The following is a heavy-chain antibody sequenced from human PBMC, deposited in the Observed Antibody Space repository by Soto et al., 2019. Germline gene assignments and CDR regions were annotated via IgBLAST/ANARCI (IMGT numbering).Heavy chain of an antibody. J-gene: IGHJ3*02. D-gene: IGHD3-16*01. CDR1: GGSFSSGDYY. Sequence: QVQLQESGPGLVKPSQALSLTCTVSGGSFSSGDYYWSWIRQPPGKGLEWIGVIYNSGNTNYNPSLMSRVTISGDTSKNQFSLKVTSVTAADTAVYYCARNDYDYVWESPGGDAFDIWGQGTMVTVSS. CDR2: IYNSGNT. V-gene: IGHV4-30-4*01. CDR3: ARNDYDYVWESPGGDAFDI.